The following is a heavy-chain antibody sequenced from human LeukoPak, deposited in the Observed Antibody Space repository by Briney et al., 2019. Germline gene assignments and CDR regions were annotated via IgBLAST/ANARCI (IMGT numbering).Heavy chain of an antibody. Sequence: GGSLRLSCAASGFTVSSNYMSWVRQASGKGLEWVSVIYRGGSTYYADSVKGRFTISRDNAKNSLYLQMNSLRAEDTAVYYCARQSRSLGNCFDYWGQGTLVTVSS. J-gene: IGHJ4*02. CDR1: GFTVSSNY. CDR2: IYRGGST. D-gene: IGHD3-16*01. V-gene: IGHV3-66*04. CDR3: ARQSRSLGNCFDY.